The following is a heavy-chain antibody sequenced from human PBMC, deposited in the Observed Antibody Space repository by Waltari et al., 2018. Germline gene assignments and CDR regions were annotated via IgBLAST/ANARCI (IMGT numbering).Heavy chain of an antibody. CDR3: TRDLPDGDIDY. CDR1: GCSFNNYE. V-gene: IGHV3-48*03. CDR2: ISSSGETV. J-gene: IGHJ4*02. D-gene: IGHD2-21*02. Sequence: EVQLMESGGGLVQPGGSLILSCAAPGCSFNNYEMNWDRQAPGKGLEWVSYISSSGETVFYAESVQGRFTISRDNAKSALYLQMNSVRAEDTAVYYCTRDLPDGDIDYWGQGTLVNVSS.